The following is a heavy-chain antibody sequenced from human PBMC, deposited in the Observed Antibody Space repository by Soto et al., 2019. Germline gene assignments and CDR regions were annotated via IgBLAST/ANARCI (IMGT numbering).Heavy chain of an antibody. CDR3: ARPGRATFYYYYGMDV. J-gene: IGHJ6*02. Sequence: QVQVVQSGAEVKKPGASVKVSCKASGYTFTGYYMHWVRQAPGQGLEWMGWINANSGGTKYAQKFRGRVTMTRDTSISTAYMELSRLTSDDTAVYYCARPGRATFYYYYGMDVWGQGTTVTVSS. V-gene: IGHV1-2*02. CDR1: GYTFTGYY. CDR2: INANSGGT.